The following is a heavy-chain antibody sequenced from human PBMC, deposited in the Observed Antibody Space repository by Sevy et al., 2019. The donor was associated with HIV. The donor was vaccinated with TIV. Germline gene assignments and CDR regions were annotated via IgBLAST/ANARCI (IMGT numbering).Heavy chain of an antibody. J-gene: IGHJ4*02. CDR1: GFTFSSFA. CDR2: INGRGGSA. D-gene: IGHD1-26*01. Sequence: GGSLRLSCAASGFTFSSFAMSWVRHIPGKGLEWVSTINGRGGSAYYADSVKGRFTLSRDNSNNTGFLKMNRLRDEDTAVYYCARPTPRIAPSSAAFFDYWGQGTLVTVSS. V-gene: IGHV3-23*01. CDR3: ARPTPRIAPSSAAFFDY.